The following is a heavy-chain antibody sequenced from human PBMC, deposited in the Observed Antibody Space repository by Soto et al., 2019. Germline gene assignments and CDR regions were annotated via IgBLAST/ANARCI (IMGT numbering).Heavy chain of an antibody. V-gene: IGHV3-15*01. CDR3: TTGLSNGYYNFDY. CDR2: IKGEADGGTT. Sequence: PGGSLRLSCAASGFTVSSNYMSWVRQAPGKGLEWVGRIKGEADGGTTDYAAPVKGRITISRDHSKDTLYLQMNSLKTEDTAVYYCTTGLSNGYYNFDYWGQGT. D-gene: IGHD3-22*01. CDR1: GFTVSSNY. J-gene: IGHJ4*02.